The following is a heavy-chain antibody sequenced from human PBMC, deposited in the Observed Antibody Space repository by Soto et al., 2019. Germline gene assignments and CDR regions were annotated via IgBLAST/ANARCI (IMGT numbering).Heavy chain of an antibody. Sequence: SETLSLTCTVSGGSISSSSYYWGWIRQPPGKGLEWIGSIYYSGSTYYNPSLKSRVTISVDTSKNQYSLKLSSVTAADTAVYYCARHSSYFDYWGKETLVTVSS. CDR1: GGSISSSSYY. D-gene: IGHD6-19*01. J-gene: IGHJ4*02. CDR3: ARHSSYFDY. V-gene: IGHV4-39*01. CDR2: IYYSGST.